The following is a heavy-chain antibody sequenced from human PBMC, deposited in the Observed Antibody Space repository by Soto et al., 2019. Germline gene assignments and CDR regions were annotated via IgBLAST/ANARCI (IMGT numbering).Heavy chain of an antibody. CDR2: ISSGGSII. CDR1: GFTFSGYE. CDR3: ARSSYESWRAVRGNNFDY. V-gene: IGHV3-48*03. J-gene: IGHJ4*02. D-gene: IGHD3-3*01. Sequence: GGTMRLACAASGFTFSGYEMNWVRPAPGKGLEWVSYISSGGSIISYADSVKGRFTISRDNAKNSLYLPMNSLRAEDTAVYDCARSSYESWRAVRGNNFDYWGQETLGAVSS.